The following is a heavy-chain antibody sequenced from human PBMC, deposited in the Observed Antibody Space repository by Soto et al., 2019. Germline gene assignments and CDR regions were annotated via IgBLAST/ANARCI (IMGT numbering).Heavy chain of an antibody. D-gene: IGHD3-22*01. CDR1: GFTFSSYW. CDR2: INSDGSRT. CDR3: ARALTYYYDIDY. J-gene: IGHJ4*02. Sequence: EVQLVESGGGLVQPGGSLRLSCAASGFTFSSYWMHWVRQAPGKGLVWASRINSDGSRTTYADSVKGRFTISRDNAKNMLHLQMNSLRAEDTAVYYCARALTYYYDIDYWGQGTLVTVSS. V-gene: IGHV3-74*01.